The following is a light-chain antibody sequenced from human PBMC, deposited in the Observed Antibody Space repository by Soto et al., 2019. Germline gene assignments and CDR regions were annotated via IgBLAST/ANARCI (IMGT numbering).Light chain of an antibody. J-gene: IGLJ1*01. CDR3: SSYTDSSNYV. CDR1: SSALALYNY. CDR2: QVT. Sequence: QSALTQPASVSGSPRQSITISCTGTSSALALYNYVSWYQQQPGKAPKLMIYQVTNRPSGVSNRFSGSRSGNTASLTISGLQAEDEADYYCSSYTDSSNYVFGTGTKVTV. V-gene: IGLV2-14*01.